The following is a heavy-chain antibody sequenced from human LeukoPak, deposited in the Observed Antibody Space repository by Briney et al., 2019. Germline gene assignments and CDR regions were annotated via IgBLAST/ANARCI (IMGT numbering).Heavy chain of an antibody. V-gene: IGHV4-34*01. D-gene: IGHD5-12*01. CDR2: INHSGST. Sequence: SETLSLTCAVYGGSFSGYYWSWIRQPPGKGLEWIGEINHSGSTNYNPSLKSRVTISVDTSKNQFSLKLSSVPAADAAVYYCARGKGSREATIPWVGYMDVWGKGTTVTVSS. CDR1: GGSFSGYY. CDR3: ARGKGSREATIPWVGYMDV. J-gene: IGHJ6*03.